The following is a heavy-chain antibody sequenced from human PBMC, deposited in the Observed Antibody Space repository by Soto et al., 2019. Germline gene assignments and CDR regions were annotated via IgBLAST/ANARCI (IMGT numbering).Heavy chain of an antibody. CDR2: ISYDGSNK. J-gene: IGHJ6*02. Sequence: GCWSHICGASGITFGYISMHWVRQAPGKGLEWVAVISYDGSNKYYADSVKGRFTISRDNSKNTLYLQMNSLRAEDTAVYYCARDYYRFNSGYGFSMDVWGQGTTVTVSS. CDR1: GITFGYIS. CDR3: ARDYYRFNSGYGFSMDV. V-gene: IGHV3-30-3*01. D-gene: IGHD5-12*01.